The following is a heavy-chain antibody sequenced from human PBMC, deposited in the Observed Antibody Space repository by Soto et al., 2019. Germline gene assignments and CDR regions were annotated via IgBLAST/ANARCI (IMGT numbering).Heavy chain of an antibody. J-gene: IGHJ4*02. D-gene: IGHD1-26*01. V-gene: IGHV1-8*02. CDR2: MNPRTGDT. Sequence: QVQLVQSGAEVKKPGASVRVSCEASGYNFDAFDIHWVRQAAGQGLEWMGWMNPRTGDTAFAQEFQDRVTMTSDTSRNTAYMEVRGLRSEDTAVYFCVRQPGWVATHGDDYWGQGTLVTVSS. CDR1: GYNFDAFD. CDR3: VRQPGWVATHGDDY.